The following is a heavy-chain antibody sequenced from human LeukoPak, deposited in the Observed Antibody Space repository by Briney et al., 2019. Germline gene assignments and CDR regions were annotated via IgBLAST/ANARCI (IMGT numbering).Heavy chain of an antibody. V-gene: IGHV3-7*01. D-gene: IGHD3-3*01. J-gene: IGHJ4*02. CDR1: GFTFNGYW. CDR2: IKQDGSEK. Sequence: GGSLRLSCAASGFTFNGYWMSWVRQPPGKGLEWVANIKQDGSEKYYVDSVRGRLTISRDNAESSLFLQMNRLRVEDTAVYYCTRDFGRSSYYFDFWGQGTLVTVSS. CDR3: TRDFGRSSYYFDF.